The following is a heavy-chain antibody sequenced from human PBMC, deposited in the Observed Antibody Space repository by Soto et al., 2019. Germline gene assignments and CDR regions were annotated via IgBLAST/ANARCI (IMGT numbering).Heavy chain of an antibody. J-gene: IGHJ6*02. CDR2: IYYSGST. V-gene: IGHV4-61*01. D-gene: IGHD3-9*01. CDR1: GGSVSSGSYY. CDR3: ARIPYDILTGYGYYGMDV. Sequence: QVQLQESGPGLVKPSETLSLTCTVSGGSVSSGSYYWSWIRQPPGKGLEWIGYIYYSGSTNYNPSLKSRVTISVDTSKNQFSLKLSSVTAADTAVYYCARIPYDILTGYGYYGMDVWGQRTTVTVSS.